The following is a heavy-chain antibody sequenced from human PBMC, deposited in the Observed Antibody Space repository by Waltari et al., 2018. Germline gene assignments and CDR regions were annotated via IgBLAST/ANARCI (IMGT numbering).Heavy chain of an antibody. V-gene: IGHV1-69*13. J-gene: IGHJ4*02. CDR1: GGTFSSYA. Sequence: QVQLVQSGAEVKKPGSSVKVSCKASGGTFSSYAISWVRQAPGQGLEWMGRIIPIFGTANYAQKFQGRVTITADKSTSTAYMELSSLRSEDTAVYYGARDRGDGYNYDYFDYWGQGTLVTVSS. CDR2: IIPIFGTA. D-gene: IGHD5-12*01. CDR3: ARDRGDGYNYDYFDY.